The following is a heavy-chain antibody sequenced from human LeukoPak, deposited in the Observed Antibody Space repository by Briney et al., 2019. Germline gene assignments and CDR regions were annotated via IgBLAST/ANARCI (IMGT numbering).Heavy chain of an antibody. CDR2: INPNSGGT. CDR1: GYTFTGYY. J-gene: IGHJ4*02. D-gene: IGHD2-2*01. CDR3: ARGSLPAAMEPDLTY. V-gene: IGHV1-2*04. Sequence: GASVKVSCKASGYTFTGYYMHWVRQAPGQGLEWMGWINPNSGGTSYAQKFQGWVTMTRDTSISTAYMELSRLRSDDTAVYYCARGSLPAAMEPDLTYWGQGTLVTVSS.